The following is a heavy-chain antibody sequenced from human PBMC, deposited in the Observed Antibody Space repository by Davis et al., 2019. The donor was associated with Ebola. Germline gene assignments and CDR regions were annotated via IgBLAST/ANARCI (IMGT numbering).Heavy chain of an antibody. CDR2: IYSGGST. V-gene: IGHV3-53*05. D-gene: IGHD2-15*01. CDR1: GFTVSTNY. CDR3: ARDAPGQVVAYAFDI. Sequence: GESLKISCAASGFTVSTNYVSWVRQAPGKGLEWVSVIYSGGSTYYADSVKGRFTISRDNSKNTLYLQMNSLRAEDTAVYYCARDAPGQVVAYAFDIWGQGTMVTVS. J-gene: IGHJ3*02.